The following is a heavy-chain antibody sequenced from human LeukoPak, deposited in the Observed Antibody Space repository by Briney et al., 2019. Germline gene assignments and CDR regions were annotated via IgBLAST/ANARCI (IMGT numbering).Heavy chain of an antibody. D-gene: IGHD3-22*01. CDR1: GFTFSNYA. CDR3: AKGSYYDSSGSFYFDY. J-gene: IGHJ4*02. CDR2: ISGSGDNT. V-gene: IGHV3-23*01. Sequence: GGSLRLSCAASGFTFSNYAMIWVRQAPGKGLEWVSGISGSGDNTYYADSVKGRFTISRDNSKNTLYVQVNSLGTEDTAAYYCAKGSYYDSSGSFYFDYWGQGTLVTVSS.